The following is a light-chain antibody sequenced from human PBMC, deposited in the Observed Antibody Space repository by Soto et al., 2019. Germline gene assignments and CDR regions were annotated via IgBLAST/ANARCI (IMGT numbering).Light chain of an antibody. CDR3: MQATHLPRT. CDR1: QSLVFRDGNTY. CDR2: KAS. J-gene: IGKJ1*01. V-gene: IGKV2-30*01. Sequence: DVVMTQSPLSLPVALGRPASVSCRSSQSLVFRDGNTYLNWFHQRKGQSPRRLIYKASYRDPGVPDRFRGSESGTNFTLTISRVEAEDVGIYYCMQATHLPRTFGQGTKVDIK.